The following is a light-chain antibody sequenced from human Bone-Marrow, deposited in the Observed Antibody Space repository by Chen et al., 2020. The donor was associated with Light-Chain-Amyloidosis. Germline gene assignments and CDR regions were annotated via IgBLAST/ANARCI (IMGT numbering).Light chain of an antibody. CDR3: SSYTITNTLV. Sequence: QSALTQPASVSGSPGQSITISRTGTRSDVGRDNHVSWYQQHPDKAPKLMIYEVTNRPSWVPDRVSGSKSDNTASLTSSGLQTEDEADYFCSSYTITNTLVFGSGTRVTVL. J-gene: IGLJ1*01. V-gene: IGLV2-14*01. CDR1: RSDVGRDNH. CDR2: EVT.